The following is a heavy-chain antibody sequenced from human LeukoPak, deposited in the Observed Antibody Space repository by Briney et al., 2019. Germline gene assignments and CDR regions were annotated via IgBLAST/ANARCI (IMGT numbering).Heavy chain of an antibody. D-gene: IGHD3-16*01. V-gene: IGHV1-69*01. CDR3: ARERGLPGYYYYYGMDV. CDR1: GGTFSSYA. Sequence: SVKVSCTASGGTFSSYAISWVRQAPGQGLEWMGGIIPIFGTANYAQKFQGRVTTTADESTSTAYMELSSLRTEDTAVYYCARERGLPGYYYYYGMDVWGQGTTVIVSS. J-gene: IGHJ6*02. CDR2: IIPIFGTA.